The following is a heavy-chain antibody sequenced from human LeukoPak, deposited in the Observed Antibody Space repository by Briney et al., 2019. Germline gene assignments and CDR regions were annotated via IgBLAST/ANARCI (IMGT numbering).Heavy chain of an antibody. V-gene: IGHV3-30*02. Sequence: GGSLRLSCAASGFTFSTYGMHWVRQAPGKGLDWVACTQNDGSNKYYADSVKGRFTISRDNAKNSLYLQMNSLRAEDTAVYYCARLRGYSSGVPFDYWGQGTLVTVSS. D-gene: IGHD5-18*01. J-gene: IGHJ4*02. CDR3: ARLRGYSSGVPFDY. CDR1: GFTFSTYG. CDR2: TQNDGSNK.